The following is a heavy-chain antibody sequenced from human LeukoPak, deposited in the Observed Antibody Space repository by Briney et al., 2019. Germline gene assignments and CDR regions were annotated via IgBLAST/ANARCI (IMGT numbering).Heavy chain of an antibody. CDR2: INPNSGGT. V-gene: IGHV1-2*02. D-gene: IGHD3-22*01. CDR3: ARPAGINYYYDSSGYYSD. Sequence: ASVKVSCKASGYTFTGYYMHWVRQAPGQGLEWMGWINPNSGGTNYAQKFQGRVTMTRDTSISTAYMELSRLRSDDTAVYYCARPAGINYYYDSSGYYSDWGRGTLVTVSS. J-gene: IGHJ4*02. CDR1: GYTFTGYY.